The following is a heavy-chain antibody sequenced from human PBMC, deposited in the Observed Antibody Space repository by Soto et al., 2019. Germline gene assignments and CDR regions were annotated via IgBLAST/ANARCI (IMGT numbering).Heavy chain of an antibody. D-gene: IGHD1-7*01. CDR3: AKDMEGGTELELPLGH. Sequence: EVQLVESGGGLVQPGRSLRLSCAASGFTFDDYAMHWVRQAPGTGLEWVSGISWNSGSIGYADSVKGRFTISRDNAKNSLYLQMNSLRAEDTALYYCAKDMEGGTELELPLGHGGQGTLVTVSS. CDR2: ISWNSGSI. CDR1: GFTFDDYA. V-gene: IGHV3-9*01. J-gene: IGHJ4*02.